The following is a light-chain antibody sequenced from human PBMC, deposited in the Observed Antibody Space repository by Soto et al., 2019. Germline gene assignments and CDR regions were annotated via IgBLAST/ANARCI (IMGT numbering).Light chain of an antibody. CDR3: QQSGDSLWT. J-gene: IGKJ1*01. CDR2: GAS. V-gene: IGKV3-20*01. CDR1: QSISSSY. Sequence: EIVLTQSPGTLSLSPGERATLSCRASQSISSSYLAWYQQKPGQAPRLLIYGASTRATGIPDRFSGSGSGTDFALSISRLEPEDFAVYYCQQSGDSLWTFGQWTKLEIK.